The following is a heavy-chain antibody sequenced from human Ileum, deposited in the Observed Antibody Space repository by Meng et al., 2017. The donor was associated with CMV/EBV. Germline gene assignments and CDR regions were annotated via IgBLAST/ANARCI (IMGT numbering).Heavy chain of an antibody. CDR3: ARPYDFWTTNWFDP. D-gene: IGHD3-3*01. CDR1: GYTFTGYY. V-gene: IGHV1-2*02. J-gene: IGHJ5*02. CDR2: INPNSGGT. Sequence: SGYTFTGYYMHWVRQAPGQGLEWMGWINPNSGGTNNAQKFQGRVTMTRDTSISTTYMELSRLRSDDTDVYYCARPYDFWTTNWFDPWGQGTLVTVSS.